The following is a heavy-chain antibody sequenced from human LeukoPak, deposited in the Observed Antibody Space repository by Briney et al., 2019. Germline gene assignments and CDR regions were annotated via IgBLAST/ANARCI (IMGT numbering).Heavy chain of an antibody. CDR3: ASRYGGYDDY. CDR2: IYYSGST. V-gene: IGHV4-39*01. D-gene: IGHD5-12*01. CDR1: GGSIRNSDYY. Sequence: SETLSLTCTVSGGSIRNSDYYWGWIRQPPGKGLECIGIIYYSGSTYYNPSLKSRVTISVDTSKNQFSLKLSSVTAADTAVYYCASRYGGYDDYWGQGTLVTVSS. J-gene: IGHJ4*02.